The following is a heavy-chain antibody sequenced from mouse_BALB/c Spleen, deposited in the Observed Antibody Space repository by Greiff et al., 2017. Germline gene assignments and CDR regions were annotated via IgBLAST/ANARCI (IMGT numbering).Heavy chain of an antibody. Sequence: VQLKESGAELVKPGASVKLSCTASGFNIKDTYMHWVKQRPEQGLEWIGRIDPANGNTKYDPKFQGKATITADTSSNTAYLQLSSLTSEDTAVYYCARSGGSHFDYWGQGTTLTVSS. D-gene: IGHD3-1*01. J-gene: IGHJ2*01. CDR1: GFNIKDTY. CDR2: IDPANGNT. CDR3: ARSGGSHFDY. V-gene: IGHV14-3*02.